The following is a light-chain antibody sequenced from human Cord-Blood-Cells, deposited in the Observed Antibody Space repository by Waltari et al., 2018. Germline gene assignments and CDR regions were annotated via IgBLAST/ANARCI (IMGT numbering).Light chain of an antibody. CDR1: QGISSY. Sequence: DIQLTQSPSFLSASVGDRVTITCRASQGISSYLAGYQQKPGKAPKRLIYAASTLQSGVPSRCSGSGSGTEFTLTICSLQPEYFATYYCQQLNSYPSITFGQGTRLEIK. J-gene: IGKJ5*01. V-gene: IGKV1-9*01. CDR3: QQLNSYPSIT. CDR2: AAS.